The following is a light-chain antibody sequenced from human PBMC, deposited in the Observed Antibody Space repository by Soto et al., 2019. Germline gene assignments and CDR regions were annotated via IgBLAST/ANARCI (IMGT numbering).Light chain of an antibody. CDR3: RSYTNINTRACV. Sequence: QSALTQPASVSGSPGQSITISCTGTSGDIGSYNRVSWYQQHPGKAPKLIIYEVTDRPSGVSNRFSGSKSGNTASLTISGLQVDDEAEYYWRSYTNINTRACVFGPGTNVTVL. CDR1: SGDIGSYNR. J-gene: IGLJ1*01. CDR2: EVT. V-gene: IGLV2-14*01.